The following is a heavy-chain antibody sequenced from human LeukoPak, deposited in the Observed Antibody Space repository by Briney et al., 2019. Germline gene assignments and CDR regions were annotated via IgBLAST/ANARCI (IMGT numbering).Heavy chain of an antibody. CDR1: GFMVSSNY. CDR2: IYSGGST. Sequence: GGSLRLSCAPSGFMVSSNYMSWVRQAPGKGLEWVSVIYSGGSTYYADSVKGRFTISRDNSKNALFLQMNNLRAEDTVVYYCARDLTVAKGGFDYWGQGTLVTVSS. CDR3: ARDLTVAKGGFDY. J-gene: IGHJ4*02. D-gene: IGHD4-23*01. V-gene: IGHV3-66*02.